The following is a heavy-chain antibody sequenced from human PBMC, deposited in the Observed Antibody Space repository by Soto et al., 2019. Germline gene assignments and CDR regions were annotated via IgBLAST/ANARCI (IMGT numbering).Heavy chain of an antibody. CDR2: ISYSGST. J-gene: IGHJ3*02. CDR3: ARGGSGYNLGDAFDI. V-gene: IGHV4-30-4*01. D-gene: IGHD3-22*01. CDR1: GGSISSGNYY. Sequence: PSETLSLTCTVSGGSISSGNYYWSWIRQPPGKGLEWIGFISYSGSTYYNLSLKSRVTISVDTSKNQFSLNLSFVTAADTAVYYCARGGSGYNLGDAFDIWGQGTMVTVSS.